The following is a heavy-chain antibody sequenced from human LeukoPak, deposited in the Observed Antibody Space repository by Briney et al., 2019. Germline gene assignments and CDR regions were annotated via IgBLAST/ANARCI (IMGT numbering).Heavy chain of an antibody. Sequence: GGSLRLSCAASGFTFSRCSMNWVSQAPGKGLEWLSYISSSSSTIFYADSVKGRFTISRDNAENSLYLQMNSLRAEDTAVYYCVGNNVLTGYYLFDYWGQGTLVTVSS. V-gene: IGHV3-48*04. CDR2: ISSSSSTI. CDR1: GFTFSRCS. D-gene: IGHD3-9*01. J-gene: IGHJ4*02. CDR3: VGNNVLTGYYLFDY.